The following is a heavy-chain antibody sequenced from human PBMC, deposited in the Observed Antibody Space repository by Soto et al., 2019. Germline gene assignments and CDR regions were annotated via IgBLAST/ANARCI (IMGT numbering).Heavy chain of an antibody. D-gene: IGHD2-15*01. Sequence: EVQLVESGGGLVQPGGSLKLSCAASGFTFSDSAMHWVRQASGKGLEWVGRIRSKPNTDATAYAASVKGRFTISRDDAKNTAYLQMNRLKTEDTAVYYCTRHVDCSGGICYSGYYYYMDVWGKGTTVTGSS. CDR1: GFTFSDSA. J-gene: IGHJ6*03. CDR2: IRSKPNTDAT. CDR3: TRHVDCSGGICYSGYYYYMDV. V-gene: IGHV3-73*01.